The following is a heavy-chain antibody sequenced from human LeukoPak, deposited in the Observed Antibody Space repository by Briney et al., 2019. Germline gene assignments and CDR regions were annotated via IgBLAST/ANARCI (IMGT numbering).Heavy chain of an antibody. D-gene: IGHD6-6*01. Sequence: GGSLRLSSAASGFTFSSSAMSWVRQAPGKGLEWVSAISNNGGYTYYADSVQGRFTISRDNSKSTLCLQMNSLRAEDTAVYYCAKLYSSSSPFDYWGQGTLVTVSS. CDR1: GFTFSSSA. V-gene: IGHV3-23*01. CDR2: ISNNGGYT. CDR3: AKLYSSSSPFDY. J-gene: IGHJ4*02.